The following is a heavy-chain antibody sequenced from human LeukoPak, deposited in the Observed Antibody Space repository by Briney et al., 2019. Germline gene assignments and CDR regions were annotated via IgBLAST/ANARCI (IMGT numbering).Heavy chain of an antibody. CDR3: ARDAPTMGSDI. V-gene: IGHV1-18*01. CDR1: GYTFSNFG. D-gene: IGHD5-12*01. J-gene: IGHJ3*02. CDR2: ITAYNGNT. Sequence: GAAEVSRKASGYTFSNFGNRWVRPAPGQGLEWMGWITAYNGNTTYPQKLQGRATMTTDTSTSTAYMQMTSLRSDDTAVYYCARDAPTMGSDIWGQGTMVTVSS.